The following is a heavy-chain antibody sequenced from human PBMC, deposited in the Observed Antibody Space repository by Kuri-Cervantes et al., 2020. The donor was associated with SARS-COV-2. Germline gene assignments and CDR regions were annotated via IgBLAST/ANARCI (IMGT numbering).Heavy chain of an antibody. V-gene: IGHV4-61*01. CDR3: ARVGRVGATWADFDY. Sequence: GSLRLSCAVSGGSVSSGSYYWSWIRQPPGKGLEWIGYIYYSGSTNYNPSLKSRVTISVDTSKNQFSLKLSSVTAADTAVYYCARVGRVGATWADFDYWGQGTLVTVSS. CDR1: GGSVSSGSYY. D-gene: IGHD1-26*01. CDR2: IYYSGST. J-gene: IGHJ4*02.